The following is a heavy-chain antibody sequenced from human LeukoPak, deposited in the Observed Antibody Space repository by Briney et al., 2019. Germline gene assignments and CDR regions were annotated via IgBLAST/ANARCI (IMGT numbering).Heavy chain of an antibody. CDR1: GYTFTSYY. J-gene: IGHJ6*03. V-gene: IGHV1-46*01. CDR2: INPSGGST. D-gene: IGHD6-13*01. CDR3: ARDLVSSWCSYYYMDV. Sequence: GASVKVSCKASGYTFTSYYMHWVRQAPGQGLEWMGFINPSGGSTSYAQKFRDGVTMTRDTSTSTVYMELSSLRSEDTAVYYCARDLVSSWCSYYYMDVWGKGTTVTVSS.